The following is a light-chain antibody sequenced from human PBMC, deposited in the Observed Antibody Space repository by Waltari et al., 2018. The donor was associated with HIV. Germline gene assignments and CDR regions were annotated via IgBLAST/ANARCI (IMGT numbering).Light chain of an antibody. CDR3: NSYTSISTWV. CDR2: KVS. J-gene: IGLJ3*02. CDR1: SREAVSYSY. V-gene: IGLV2-14*01. Sequence: QSALTQPASVSGSPGQSITISCTGSSREAVSYSYVSWYQQHPGKAPKLMIYKVSNRPAGVSHRFSGSKSGNTASLTISGLQPEDEADYYCNSYTSISTWVFGGGTKLTVL.